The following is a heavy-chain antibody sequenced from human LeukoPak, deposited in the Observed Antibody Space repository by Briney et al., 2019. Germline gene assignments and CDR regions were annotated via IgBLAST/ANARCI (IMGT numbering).Heavy chain of an antibody. CDR1: GASISSTSYY. D-gene: IGHD1-1*01. CDR3: ARDWNRYAY. CDR2: TYYRGTT. Sequence: SDTLSLTCTVSGASISSTSYYWGWIRQPPGKGLEWIGSTYYRGTTYYNPSLKSRVTISVDTSKSQFSLQLSSVTAADTAVYYCARDWNRYAYWGQGTLVTVSS. V-gene: IGHV4-39*07. J-gene: IGHJ4*02.